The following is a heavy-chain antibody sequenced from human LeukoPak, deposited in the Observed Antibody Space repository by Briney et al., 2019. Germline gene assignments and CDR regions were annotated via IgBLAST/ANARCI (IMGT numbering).Heavy chain of an antibody. J-gene: IGHJ4*02. CDR1: GFTFSSYG. Sequence: EKSLRLSCAASGFTFSSYGMHWVRQAPGKGLEWVAVISYDGSNKYYVDSVKGRFTISRDNSKNTLYLQMNSLRAEDTAVYYCAKEIRWRFDYWGQGTLVTVSS. D-gene: IGHD3-3*01. CDR3: AKEIRWRFDY. CDR2: ISYDGSNK. V-gene: IGHV3-30*18.